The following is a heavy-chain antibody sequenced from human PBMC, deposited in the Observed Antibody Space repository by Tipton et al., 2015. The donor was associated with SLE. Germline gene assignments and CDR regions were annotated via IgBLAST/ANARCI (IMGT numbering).Heavy chain of an antibody. D-gene: IGHD3-3*01. V-gene: IGHV4-39*01. CDR1: GGSISSDSYY. Sequence: TLSLTCTVSGGSISSDSYYWGWIRQPPGKGLEWIGNIYYSGSTYYNPSLMSRVTISVDTSKNQFSLKLSSVTAADTAVYYCAKVNYDFWSGYQRYYYGMDVWGQGTTVTVSS. CDR2: IYYSGST. CDR3: AKVNYDFWSGYQRYYYGMDV. J-gene: IGHJ6*02.